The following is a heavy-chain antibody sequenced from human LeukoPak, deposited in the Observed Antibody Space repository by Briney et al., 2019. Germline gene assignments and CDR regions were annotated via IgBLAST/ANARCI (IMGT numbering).Heavy chain of an antibody. Sequence: PGRSLRLSCAASGFTFSSYAMSWVRQAPGKGLEWVSAISGSGGSTYYADSVKGRFTISRDNSKNTLYLQMNSLRAEDTAVYYCARKYYDFWSGYSPLDYWGQGTLVTVSS. CDR2: ISGSGGST. CDR1: GFTFSSYA. CDR3: ARKYYDFWSGYSPLDY. V-gene: IGHV3-23*01. J-gene: IGHJ4*02. D-gene: IGHD3-3*01.